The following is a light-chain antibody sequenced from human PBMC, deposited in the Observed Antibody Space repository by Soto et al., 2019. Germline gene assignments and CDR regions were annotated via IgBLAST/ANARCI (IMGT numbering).Light chain of an antibody. Sequence: QSALTQPASVSGSPGQSIAISCTGTSSDVGSGNVVSWYQHYPGKAPQLMIYEGFKRPSGVSSRFSGSKSGNTASLTIPGLQAEDEADYHCCSHAGSNTYVFGTGTKVTVL. CDR3: CSHAGSNTYV. CDR1: SSDVGSGNV. J-gene: IGLJ1*01. CDR2: EGF. V-gene: IGLV2-23*01.